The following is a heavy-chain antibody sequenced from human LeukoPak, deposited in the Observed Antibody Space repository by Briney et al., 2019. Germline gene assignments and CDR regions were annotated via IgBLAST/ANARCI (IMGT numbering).Heavy chain of an antibody. CDR1: GYTFTSYG. CDR2: LSAYNGNT. D-gene: IGHD5-18*01. Sequence: ASVKVSCKASGYTFTSYGISWVRQAPGQGLEWMGWLSAYNGNTTYAQKLQGRVTMTTDTSTNTAYMELRSLRSDDTAVYYCARVPGGGYNYGSYYYGMDVWGQGTTVTVSS. J-gene: IGHJ6*02. CDR3: ARVPGGGYNYGSYYYGMDV. V-gene: IGHV1-18*01.